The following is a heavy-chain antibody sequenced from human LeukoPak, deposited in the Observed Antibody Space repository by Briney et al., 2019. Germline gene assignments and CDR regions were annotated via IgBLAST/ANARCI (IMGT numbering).Heavy chain of an antibody. CDR3: ARDSVPAAIPSSWFDP. V-gene: IGHV4-4*07. J-gene: IGHJ5*02. Sequence: SETLSLTCTVSGGSISSYYWSWIRQPAGKGLEWIGRIYTSGSTNYNPSLKSRVTMSVDTSKNQFSLKLSSVTAADTAVYYCARDSVPAAIPSSWFDPWGQGTLVTVSS. D-gene: IGHD2-2*01. CDR1: GGSISSYY. CDR2: IYTSGST.